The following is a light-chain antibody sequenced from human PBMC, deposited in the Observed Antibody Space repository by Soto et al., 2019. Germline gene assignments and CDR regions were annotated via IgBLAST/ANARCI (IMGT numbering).Light chain of an antibody. CDR1: QSISNY. CDR3: QQSYGTPLT. V-gene: IGKV1-39*01. Sequence: DMEMTQSPPSLSAFVGDRVTITCRASQSISNYLNWYQHKPGKVPKLLIYAASSLQSGVPTRFSGSGSGTDFTLTINSLQPEDFATYYCQQSYGTPLTFGGGTKIEIK. CDR2: AAS. J-gene: IGKJ4*01.